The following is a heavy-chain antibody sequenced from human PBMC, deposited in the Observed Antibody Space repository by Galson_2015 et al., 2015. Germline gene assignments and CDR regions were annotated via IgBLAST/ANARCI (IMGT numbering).Heavy chain of an antibody. J-gene: IGHJ3*02. D-gene: IGHD3-10*01. Sequence: PALVKPTQTLTLSCTFSGFSLSTSGMCVSWIRQPPGKALEWLALIDWDDDEYYSTSLKTRLTISKDTSKNQVVLTMTNMDPVDTATYYCARMAGGYISRGDACEIGGQETMVTAAS. CDR3: ARMAGGYISRGDACEI. V-gene: IGHV2-70*01. CDR1: GFSLSTSGMC. CDR2: IDWDDDE.